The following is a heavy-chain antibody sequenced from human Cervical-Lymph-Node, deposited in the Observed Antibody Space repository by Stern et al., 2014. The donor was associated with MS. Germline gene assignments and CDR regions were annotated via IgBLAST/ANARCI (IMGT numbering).Heavy chain of an antibody. V-gene: IGHV4-39*01. Sequence: QVQLQESGPGLVKPSETLSLTCTVSGGSISSSSYYWGWIRQPPGKGLEWIGHIYYSGSTYYNPSLKSRVTISVDTSKNQFSLRLTFVPAADTAVYFCARLYGSAFDYWGQGSLVTVSS. D-gene: IGHD3-10*01. CDR1: GGSISSSSYY. CDR3: ARLYGSAFDY. J-gene: IGHJ4*02. CDR2: IYYSGST.